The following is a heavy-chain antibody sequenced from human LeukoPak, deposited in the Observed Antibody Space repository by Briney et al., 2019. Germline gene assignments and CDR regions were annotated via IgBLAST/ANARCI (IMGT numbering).Heavy chain of an antibody. CDR1: EFTFRNYS. V-gene: IGHV3-48*04. Sequence: GRSLRLSCAASEFTFRNYSLHWVRQAPGKGLEWVSYISSSSSTIYYADSVKGRFTISRDNAKNSLYLQMNSLRAEDTAVYYCARDCYYDSSGYYCYYGMDVWGQGTTVTVSS. CDR3: ARDCYYDSSGYYCYYGMDV. D-gene: IGHD3-22*01. CDR2: ISSSSSTI. J-gene: IGHJ6*02.